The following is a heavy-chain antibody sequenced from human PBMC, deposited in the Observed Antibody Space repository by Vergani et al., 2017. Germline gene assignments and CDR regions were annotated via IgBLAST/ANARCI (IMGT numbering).Heavy chain of an antibody. V-gene: IGHV4-30-4*08. CDR1: GGSISSGDYY. Sequence: QVQLQESGPGLVKPSQTLSRTCTVSGGSISSGDYYWSWIRQPPGKGLEWIGYIYYNVNTYYNPSLKSRVTISVDTSKNQFSLKLSSVTAADTAVYYCARERLGCLSLRTFDYWGQGTLVTVSS. CDR2: IYYNVNT. CDR3: ARERLGCLSLRTFDY. J-gene: IGHJ4*02. D-gene: IGHD3-16*02.